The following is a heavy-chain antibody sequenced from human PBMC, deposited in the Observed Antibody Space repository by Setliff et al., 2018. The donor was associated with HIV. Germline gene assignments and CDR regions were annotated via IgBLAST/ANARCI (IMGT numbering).Heavy chain of an antibody. CDR3: ARVPSSGWYGGHHYMDV. D-gene: IGHD6-19*01. CDR2: IYYSGST. J-gene: IGHJ6*03. Sequence: PSETLSLTCIVSGGSISSSSHYWGWIRQPPGKGLEWIGNIYYSGSTYYNPSLKSRVTISVDKSKNQFSLKLSSVTAADTAVYYCARVPSSGWYGGHHYMDVWGKGATVTVSS. CDR1: GGSISSSSHY. V-gene: IGHV4-39*07.